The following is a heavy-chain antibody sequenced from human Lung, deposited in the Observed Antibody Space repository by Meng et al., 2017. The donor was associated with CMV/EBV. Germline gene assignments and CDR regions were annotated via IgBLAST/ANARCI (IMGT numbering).Heavy chain of an antibody. CDR2: INPNSGGT. D-gene: IGHD2-15*01. CDR1: GYNFTGYY. CDR3: ARVKRYCTGGTCSSTGYYGMDV. Sequence: ASVXVSCNSSGYNFTGYYIHWVRQAPGQGLEWMGWINPNSGGTNYAQKFQGRITMTGDTSITTAYMELSRLRSDDMAVYHCARVKRYCTGGTCSSTGYYGMDVWGQGTTVTVSS. J-gene: IGHJ6*02. V-gene: IGHV1-2*02.